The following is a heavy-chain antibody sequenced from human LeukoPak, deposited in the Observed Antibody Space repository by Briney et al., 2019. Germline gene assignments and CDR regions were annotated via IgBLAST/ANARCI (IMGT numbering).Heavy chain of an antibody. V-gene: IGHV1-18*01. D-gene: IGHD1-26*01. Sequence: ASVKVSCKASGGTIISYAISWVRQAPGQGLEWMGWISAYNGNTNYAQKLQGRVTMTTDTSTSTAYMELRSLRSDDTAVYYCARDLEWELPFDYWGQGTLVTVSS. CDR3: ARDLEWELPFDY. CDR1: GGTIISYA. CDR2: ISAYNGNT. J-gene: IGHJ4*02.